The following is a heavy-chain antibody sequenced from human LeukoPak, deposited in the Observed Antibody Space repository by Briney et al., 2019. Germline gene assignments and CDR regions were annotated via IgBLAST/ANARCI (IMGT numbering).Heavy chain of an antibody. CDR3: ARDYVDTANWFDP. CDR2: INAGNGNT. V-gene: IGHV1-3*03. J-gene: IGHJ5*02. CDR1: GYTFTSYA. Sequence: GASVKVSCKASGYTFTSYAMHWVRQAPGQRLEWMGWINAGNGNTKYSQEFQGRVTITRDTSASTAYMELSSLRSEDMAVYYCARDYVDTANWFDPWGQGTLVTVSS. D-gene: IGHD5-18*01.